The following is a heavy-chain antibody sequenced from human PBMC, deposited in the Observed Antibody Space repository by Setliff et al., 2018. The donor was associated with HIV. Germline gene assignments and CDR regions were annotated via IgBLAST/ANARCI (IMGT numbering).Heavy chain of an antibody. V-gene: IGHV2-5*02. CDR2: IYWDNDR. D-gene: IGHD1-26*01. Sequence: ESGPTLVNPTETLTLTCSFSGFSLNTRGVGVGWIREPPGKALEWLALIYWDNDRRYTPSLGGRVSITKDTSKNQVFLTLANVDPVDTATYYFAHRNPVGEDFFDYWGQGIVVTVSS. J-gene: IGHJ4*01. CDR3: AHRNPVGEDFFDY. CDR1: GFSLNTRGVG.